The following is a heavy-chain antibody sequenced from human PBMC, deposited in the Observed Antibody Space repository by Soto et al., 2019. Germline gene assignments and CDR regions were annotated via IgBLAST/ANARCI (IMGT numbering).Heavy chain of an antibody. CDR3: ARESEDLTSNFDY. CDR1: GFTFTRYS. V-gene: IGHV3-21*06. CDR2: ISSTTNYI. J-gene: IGHJ4*02. Sequence: LRLSCAASGFTFTRYSMNWVRQAPGKGLEWVSSISSTTNYIYYGDSMKGRFTISGDNAKNSLYLEMNSLRAEDTAVYYCARESEDLTSNFDYWGQGTLVTVSS.